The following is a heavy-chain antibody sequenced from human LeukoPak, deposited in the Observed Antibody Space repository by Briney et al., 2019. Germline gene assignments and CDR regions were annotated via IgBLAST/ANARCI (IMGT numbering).Heavy chain of an antibody. CDR1: GFTFSSYG. V-gene: IGHV3-30*18. J-gene: IGHJ4*02. D-gene: IGHD3-22*01. CDR2: ISYDVGKK. CDR3: AKDDYYDTSGYRD. Sequence: PGGSLRPSCAASGFTFSSYGMHWVRQAPGKGLEWVAVISYDVGKKYYADSVKGRFTISRDNSKNTLYLQMNSLRAEDTAVYYCAKDDYYDTSGYRDWGQGTLVTVSS.